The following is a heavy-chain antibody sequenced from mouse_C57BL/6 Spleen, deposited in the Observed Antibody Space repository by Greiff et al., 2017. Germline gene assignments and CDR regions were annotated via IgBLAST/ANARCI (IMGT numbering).Heavy chain of an antibody. D-gene: IGHD1-1*01. CDR3: ARMGYYGIYYAMDY. CDR1: GFSLSTFGMG. J-gene: IGHJ4*01. V-gene: IGHV8-8*01. Sequence: QVTLKESGPGILQPSQTLSLTCSFSGFSLSTFGMGVGWIRQPSGKGLEWLAHIWWVDDKYYNPALKGRLTISKDTSKNQVFLKVANVDTANTATYYCARMGYYGIYYAMDYWGQGTSVTVSS. CDR2: IWWVDDK.